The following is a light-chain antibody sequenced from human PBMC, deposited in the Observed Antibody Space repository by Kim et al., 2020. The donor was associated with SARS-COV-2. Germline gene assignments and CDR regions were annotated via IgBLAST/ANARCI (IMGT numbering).Light chain of an antibody. Sequence: EIVMTQSPATLSVSPGERVTLSCRASQSFTGNLAWYQQKPGQAPSLLIYGASTRATGIPARFSGSGSGTQFTLTISSLQSEDSAVYYCQQSNNWPASLAFGGGTKGDIK. CDR3: QQSNNWPASLA. J-gene: IGKJ4*01. CDR2: GAS. CDR1: QSFTGN. V-gene: IGKV3-15*01.